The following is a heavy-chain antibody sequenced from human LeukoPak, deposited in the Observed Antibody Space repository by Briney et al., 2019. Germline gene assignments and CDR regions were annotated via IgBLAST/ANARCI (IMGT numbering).Heavy chain of an antibody. D-gene: IGHD5-12*01. CDR3: ASLGYSGYDSGDY. CDR1: GYTFTGYY. CDR2: MNPNSGNT. Sequence: KVSCKASGYTFTGYYMHWVRQATGQGLEWMGWMNPNSGNTGYAQKFQGRVTMTRNTSISTAYMELSSLRSEDTAVYYCASLGYSGYDSGDYWGQGTLVTVSS. V-gene: IGHV1-8*02. J-gene: IGHJ4*02.